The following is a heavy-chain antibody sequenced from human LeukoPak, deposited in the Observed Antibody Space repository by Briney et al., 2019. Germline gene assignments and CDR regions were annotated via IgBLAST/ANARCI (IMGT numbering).Heavy chain of an antibody. CDR2: ISSSGTTI. Sequence: PGGSLRLSCAASGFTFSSFEVNWVRQAPGKGLEWISYISSSGTTIYYADSVKGRFTISRDNAKNSLYLQMNSLRAEDTAVYYCARDHRDGYNAGDTFDIWGQGTMVTVSS. J-gene: IGHJ3*02. V-gene: IGHV3-48*03. CDR3: ARDHRDGYNAGDTFDI. D-gene: IGHD5-24*01. CDR1: GFTFSSFE.